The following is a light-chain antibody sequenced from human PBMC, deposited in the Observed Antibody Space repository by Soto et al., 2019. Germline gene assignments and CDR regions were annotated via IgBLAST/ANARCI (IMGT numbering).Light chain of an antibody. Sequence: EVVMRQSPGTLSVSPGARATLSCRASQSISRNLAWYQQKPGQAPRLLMYGASTRANGIPARFSGSGSGTDFTLTFSGLQSEDFAVYYCQQYNNWPYTFGQGTKLEI. CDR3: QQYNNWPYT. J-gene: IGKJ2*01. CDR1: QSISRN. V-gene: IGKV3-15*01. CDR2: GAS.